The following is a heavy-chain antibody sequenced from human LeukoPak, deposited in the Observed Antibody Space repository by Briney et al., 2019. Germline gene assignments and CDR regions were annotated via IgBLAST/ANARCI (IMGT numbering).Heavy chain of an antibody. CDR3: ARRAAGWGVLDH. CDR2: VKHDGSEE. J-gene: IGHJ4*02. Sequence: PGGSLRLSCAASGFIFETYWMNCVRQVPGEGLEWVANVKHDGSEEYYVESVKGRFIISRDNANKLLYLQMNTLRAEDTAIYYCARRAAGWGVLDHWGQGILVTVSS. CDR1: GFIFETYW. V-gene: IGHV3-7*03. D-gene: IGHD3-10*01.